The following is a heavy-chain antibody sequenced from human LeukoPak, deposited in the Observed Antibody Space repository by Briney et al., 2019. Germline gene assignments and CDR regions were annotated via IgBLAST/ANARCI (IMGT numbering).Heavy chain of an antibody. V-gene: IGHV1-2*02. D-gene: IGHD3-10*01. CDR2: INPNSGGT. J-gene: IGHJ6*02. CDR3: ARDRDTMVRGINGMDV. Sequence: ASVKVSCKASGYTFTGYYMHWVRQAPGQGLEWMGWINPNSGGTNYAQKFQGRVTMTRDTSISTAYMELSRLRSDDTAVYYCARDRDTMVRGINGMDVWGQGTTVTVS. CDR1: GYTFTGYY.